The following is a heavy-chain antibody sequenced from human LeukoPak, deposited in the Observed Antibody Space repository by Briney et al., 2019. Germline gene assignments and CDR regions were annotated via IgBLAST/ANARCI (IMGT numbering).Heavy chain of an antibody. V-gene: IGHV1-69*04. CDR2: IIPILGIA. J-gene: IGHJ4*02. CDR3: ARSQRYYDSSGYYYDY. CDR1: GCPFSSYA. Sequence: SVKVSCKASGCPFSSYAISWMRQAPGQGLESMGRIIPILGIANYAQKFQGRVTITADKSTSTAYMELRSLRSEDTAVYYCARSQRYYDSSGYYYDYWGQGTLVTVSS. D-gene: IGHD3-22*01.